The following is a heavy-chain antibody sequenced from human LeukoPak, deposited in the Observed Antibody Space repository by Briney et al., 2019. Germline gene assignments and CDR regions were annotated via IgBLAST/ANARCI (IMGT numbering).Heavy chain of an antibody. CDR1: GFTFSSYE. CDR3: ARANPPYSSSWFFDY. CDR2: ISSSGSTI. D-gene: IGHD6-13*01. J-gene: IGHJ4*01. Sequence: PGGSLRLSCAASGFTFSSYEMNWVRQAPGKGLEWVSYISSSGSTIYYADSVKGRFTISRDNAKNSLYLQMNSLRAEDTAVYYCARANPPYSSSWFFDYWGHGTLVTVSS. V-gene: IGHV3-48*03.